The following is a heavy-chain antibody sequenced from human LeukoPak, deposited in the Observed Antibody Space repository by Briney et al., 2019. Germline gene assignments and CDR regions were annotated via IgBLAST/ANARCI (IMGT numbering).Heavy chain of an antibody. CDR1: RGSITTYY. V-gene: IGHV4-59*01. CDR3: ATDRQEGGSGSYWFDP. D-gene: IGHD3-10*01. Sequence: SETLSLTCTVSRGSITTYYWSWIRQPAGKGLEWIGNVYHSGSTTYNPSLKSRVSMSVDMSKNQFSLNLRSVTAADTATYYCATDRQEGGSGSYWFDPWGQGTQVTVSS. CDR2: VYHSGST. J-gene: IGHJ5*02.